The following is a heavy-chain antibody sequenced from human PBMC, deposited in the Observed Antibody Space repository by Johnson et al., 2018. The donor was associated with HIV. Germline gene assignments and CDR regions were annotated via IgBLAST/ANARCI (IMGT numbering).Heavy chain of an antibody. D-gene: IGHD3-3*01. V-gene: IGHV3-66*01. J-gene: IGHJ3*02. CDR2: IYSGGST. CDR1: GFAVSSKY. CDR3: AKTRLRFLEWYDAFDI. Sequence: VQLVEYGGGVVQPGGSLRLSCAASGFAVSSKYMTWVRQAPGKGLDLVSVIYSGGSTYYADPVTGRFTISRDNSKNTLYLQMNSLRVEDTAVYYCAKTRLRFLEWYDAFDIWGQGTMVTVSS.